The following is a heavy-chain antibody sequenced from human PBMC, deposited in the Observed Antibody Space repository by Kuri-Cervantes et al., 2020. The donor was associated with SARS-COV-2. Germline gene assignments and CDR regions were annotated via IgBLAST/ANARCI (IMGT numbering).Heavy chain of an antibody. CDR3: ARELGGYYYDSSGYYHYYYYGMDV. D-gene: IGHD3-22*01. J-gene: IGHJ6*04. CDR2: IYESGST. CDR1: GGSISSSSYY. Sequence: SETLSLTCTVSGGSISSSSYYWGWIRQPPGKGREGIGSIYESGSTYYNPSLKSRVTISVDTSKNQFSLKLSSVTAADTALYYCARELGGYYYDSSGYYHYYYYGMDVWGKGTTVTVSS. V-gene: IGHV4-39*02.